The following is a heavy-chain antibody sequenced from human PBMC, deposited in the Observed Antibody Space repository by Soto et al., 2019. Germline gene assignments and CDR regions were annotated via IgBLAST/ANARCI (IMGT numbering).Heavy chain of an antibody. Sequence: SETLSLTCTVSGASITYGGYSWSWIRQTPGKGLEWIGYINHLETTFYNPSFESRLTLSIDRTKNQFSLNLNSMSAADRAVYFCARGGGSDSFDYWGQGILVTVS. CDR2: INHLETT. J-gene: IGHJ4*02. CDR1: GASITYGGYS. V-gene: IGHV4-30-2*01. CDR3: ARGGGSDSFDY. D-gene: IGHD1-26*01.